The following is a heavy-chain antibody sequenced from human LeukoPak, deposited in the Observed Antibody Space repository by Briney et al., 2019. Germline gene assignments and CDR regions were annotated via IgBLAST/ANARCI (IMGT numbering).Heavy chain of an antibody. V-gene: IGHV3-53*05. CDR3: VREISRTGAFDI. CDR1: GFTVSSNY. Sequence: GGSLRLSCAASGFTVSSNYMSWVRQAPGKGLEWVSVIYSGGSTYYADSVKGRFTISRDNSKNTLYLQMNSLRAEDTAVYYCVREISRTGAFDIWGQGTMVTVSS. J-gene: IGHJ3*02. D-gene: IGHD3-3*02. CDR2: IYSGGST.